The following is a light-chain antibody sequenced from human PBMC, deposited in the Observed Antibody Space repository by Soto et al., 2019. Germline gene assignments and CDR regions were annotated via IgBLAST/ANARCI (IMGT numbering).Light chain of an antibody. Sequence: DIQMTQSPSSLSASVGDRVTITCRASQSISSHLNWYQQKPGKAPKLLICAASTLLSGVPSRFSGSGSGTDFTLTISSIQPEDFATYSCQHSHSAPLTFGGGTKVEIK. V-gene: IGKV1-39*01. CDR3: QHSHSAPLT. CDR2: AAS. CDR1: QSISSH. J-gene: IGKJ4*01.